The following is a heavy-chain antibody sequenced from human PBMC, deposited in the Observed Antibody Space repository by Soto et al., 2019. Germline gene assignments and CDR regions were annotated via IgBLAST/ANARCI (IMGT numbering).Heavy chain of an antibody. CDR2: ISSSSSTI. CDR3: ARGIYGSGGHYYFNWFDP. Sequence: EVQLVESGGGLVQPGGSLRLSCAASGFTFSSYSMNWVRQAPGKGLEWVSYISSSSSTIYYADSVKGRCTISRDNAKNSLYLQMNILRAEDTAVYYCARGIYGSGGHYYFNWFDPWGQGTLVTVSS. CDR1: GFTFSSYS. V-gene: IGHV3-48*01. J-gene: IGHJ5*02. D-gene: IGHD5-12*01.